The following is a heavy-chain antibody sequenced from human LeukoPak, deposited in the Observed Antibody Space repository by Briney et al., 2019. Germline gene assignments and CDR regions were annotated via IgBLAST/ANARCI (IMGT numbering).Heavy chain of an antibody. CDR3: ARDPRSGSYRDAFDI. D-gene: IGHD1-26*01. CDR2: IYYSGTT. Sequence: SETLSLTCAVSGGSISSSSYYWAWIRQPPGKDLEWIGSIYYSGTTYYNPSLKSRVTISVDTSKNQFSLKLSSVTAADTAVYYCARDPRSGSYRDAFDIWGQGTMVTVSS. V-gene: IGHV4-39*02. J-gene: IGHJ3*02. CDR1: GGSISSSSYY.